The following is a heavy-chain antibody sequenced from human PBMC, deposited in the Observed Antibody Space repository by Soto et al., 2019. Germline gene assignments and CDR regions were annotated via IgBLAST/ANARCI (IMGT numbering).Heavy chain of an antibody. D-gene: IGHD3-16*01. Sequence: QVHLVESGGGVVQPGRSLRLSCAASGFSFSTYGMHWVRQAPGKGLEWVAFIANDGSNKYYADSVKGRITISRDNSKNTLYLQMNSLRAEDTDVYYCAKEFGNHWAFDYWGQGTLVTVSS. CDR1: GFSFSTYG. J-gene: IGHJ4*02. V-gene: IGHV3-30*18. CDR2: IANDGSNK. CDR3: AKEFGNHWAFDY.